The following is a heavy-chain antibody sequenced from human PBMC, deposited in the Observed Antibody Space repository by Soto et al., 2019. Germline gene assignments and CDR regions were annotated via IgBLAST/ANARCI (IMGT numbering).Heavy chain of an antibody. CDR1: GYTFTSYG. CDR2: ISAYNGNT. J-gene: IGHJ6*03. V-gene: IGHV1-18*01. D-gene: IGHD3-10*01. CDR3: ARDSVVRGVIIDQRSGYYYYYMDV. Sequence: ASVKVSCKASGYTFTSYGISWVRQAPGQGLEWMGWISAYNGNTNYAQKLQGRVTMTTDTSTSTAYMELRSLRSEDTAVYYCARDSVVRGVIIDQRSGYYYYYMDVWGKGTTVTVSS.